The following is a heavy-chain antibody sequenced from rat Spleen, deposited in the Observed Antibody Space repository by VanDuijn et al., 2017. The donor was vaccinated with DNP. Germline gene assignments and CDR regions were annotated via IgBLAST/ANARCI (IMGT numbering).Heavy chain of an antibody. J-gene: IGHJ4*01. Sequence: EVQLVESGGDLVQPGGSLKLSCVASGFTLNNYWLTWVRQVPGKGLEWVASITGSGDTTNYLDSVMGRFTITRDNAKNTLYLQMNSLRSEDTATYYCARGYSPMDAWGQGTSVTVSS. CDR2: ITGSGDTT. D-gene: IGHD1-12*01. V-gene: IGHV5-31*01. CDR1: GFTLNNYW. CDR3: ARGYSPMDA.